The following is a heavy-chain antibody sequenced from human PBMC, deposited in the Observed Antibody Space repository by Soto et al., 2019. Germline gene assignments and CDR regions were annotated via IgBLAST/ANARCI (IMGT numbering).Heavy chain of an antibody. Sequence: QVQLVQSGAEVKKPGSSVKVSCKASGGTFSSYAISWVRQAPGQGLEWVGGIIPIFGTANYAQKFQGRVTITADESTSIAYMELSSLRSEDTAGDYCARVSSGMIVVEEYFQHWGQGTLVTVSS. D-gene: IGHD3-22*01. CDR2: IIPIFGTA. CDR1: GGTFSSYA. V-gene: IGHV1-69*01. CDR3: ARVSSGMIVVEEYFQH. J-gene: IGHJ1*01.